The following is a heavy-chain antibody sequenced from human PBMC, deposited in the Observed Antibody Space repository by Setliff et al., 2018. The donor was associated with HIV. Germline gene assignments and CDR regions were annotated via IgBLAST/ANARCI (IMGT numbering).Heavy chain of an antibody. V-gene: IGHV4-34*01. CDR2: INHSRRT. CDR1: GGSFSGFY. D-gene: IGHD6-13*01. CDR3: ARSIVPVARVSCSSWYSIPRYYYYSMDV. J-gene: IGHJ6*03. Sequence: SETLSLTCAVYGGSFSGFYWNWIRQAPGKGLEWIGEINHSRRTKYNPSLKSRVTISVDTSKNQFSLRLSSVAAGDTAVYYCARSIVPVARVSCSSWYSIPRYYYYSMDVWGQGSRVTVSS.